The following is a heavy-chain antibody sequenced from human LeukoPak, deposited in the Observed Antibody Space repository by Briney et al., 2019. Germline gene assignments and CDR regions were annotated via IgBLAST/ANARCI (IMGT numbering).Heavy chain of an antibody. CDR2: ISSSSYI. CDR3: ARDGRRGYGTFDI. J-gene: IGHJ3*02. V-gene: IGHV3-69-1*01. CDR1: GFTFSDYY. D-gene: IGHD5-18*01. Sequence: GGSLRLSCAASGFTFSDYYMGWIRQAPGKGLEWVSSISSSSYIYYADSVKGRFTISRDNAKNSLYLQMNSLRAEDTAVYYCARDGRRGYGTFDIWGQGTMVTVSS.